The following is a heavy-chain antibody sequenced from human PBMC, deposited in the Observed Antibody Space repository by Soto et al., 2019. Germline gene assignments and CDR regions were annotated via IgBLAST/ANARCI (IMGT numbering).Heavy chain of an antibody. Sequence: GESLKISCKGSGYSFTSYWISWVRQMPGKGLKWVGRIDPRDSYTNYSPSFQGHVTISADKSISTAYLQWSSRKASDTAMYYCASGHIVVVPAAIPPDYYYYYYGMYVWGQGTTVTVSS. D-gene: IGHD2-2*01. V-gene: IGHV5-10-1*01. CDR1: GYSFTSYW. CDR2: IDPRDSYT. CDR3: ASGHIVVVPAAIPPDYYYYYYGMYV. J-gene: IGHJ6*02.